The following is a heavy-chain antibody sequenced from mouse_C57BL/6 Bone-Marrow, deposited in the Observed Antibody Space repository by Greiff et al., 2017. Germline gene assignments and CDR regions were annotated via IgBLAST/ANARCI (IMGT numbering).Heavy chain of an antibody. CDR1: GFTFSDYY. D-gene: IGHD2-2*01. Sequence: EVKVVESGGGLVQPGGSLKLSCAASGFTFSDYYMYWVRQTPEKRLEWVAYISNGGGSTYYPDTVKGRFTISRDNAKNTLYLQMSRLKSEDTAMYYCARHEPGYGGGYFDYWGQGTTLTVSS. J-gene: IGHJ2*01. CDR3: ARHEPGYGGGYFDY. V-gene: IGHV5-12*01. CDR2: ISNGGGST.